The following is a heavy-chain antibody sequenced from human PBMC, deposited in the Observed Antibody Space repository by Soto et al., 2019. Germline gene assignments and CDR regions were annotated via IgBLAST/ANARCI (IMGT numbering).Heavy chain of an antibody. CDR3: ARDSRYNYDFCSGYPEYFQH. D-gene: IGHD3-3*01. Sequence: QVQLQESGPGLVKPSGTLSLTCAVSGGSISSSNWWSWVRQPPGKGLEWIGEIYHSGSTNYNPSLKSRVTISVDKSKNQFSLKLSSVTAADTAVYYCARDSRYNYDFCSGYPEYFQHWGQGTLVTVSS. V-gene: IGHV4-4*02. J-gene: IGHJ1*01. CDR1: GGSISSSNW. CDR2: IYHSGST.